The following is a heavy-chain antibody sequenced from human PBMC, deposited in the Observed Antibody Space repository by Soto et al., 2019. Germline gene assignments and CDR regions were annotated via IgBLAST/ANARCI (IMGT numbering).Heavy chain of an antibody. Sequence: EVQLVESGGSLVQPGGSPTLSCAASGFSFSNYWMSWVRQGPGKGLEWVAIINQAGSERYFVDSVKGRFTISRDNAKNSLYLQMNSLRAGDTALYYCVKMAEVDKWANHVWGRGTLVTVSS. D-gene: IGHD1-26*01. CDR2: INQAGSER. CDR1: GFSFSNYW. V-gene: IGHV3-7*01. CDR3: VKMAEVDKWANHV. J-gene: IGHJ4*02.